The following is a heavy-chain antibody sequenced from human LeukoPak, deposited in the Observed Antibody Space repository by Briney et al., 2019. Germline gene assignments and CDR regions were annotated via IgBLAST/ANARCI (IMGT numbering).Heavy chain of an antibody. D-gene: IGHD6-19*01. CDR2: ISYDGSSK. CDR3: ARVRYLIAVAGTDY. Sequence: PGSSLRLSCAASGFALSSYAMHWVRQAPGKGLEWVALISYDGSSKHYADSVEGRFTISRDNSKNTLYLQMNSLRAEDTAVYYCARVRYLIAVAGTDYWGQGTLVTVSS. V-gene: IGHV3-30*04. CDR1: GFALSSYA. J-gene: IGHJ4*02.